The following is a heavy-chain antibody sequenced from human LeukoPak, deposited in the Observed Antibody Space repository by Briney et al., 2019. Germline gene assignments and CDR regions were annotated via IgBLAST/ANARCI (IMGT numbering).Heavy chain of an antibody. CDR1: GFTFSSYA. Sequence: GGSLRLSCAASGFTFSSYAMSWVRQAPGKGLEWVSAISGSGGSTYYADSVKGRFSISRDNSKNTLCLQRNSLRAEDTAVYYCAKDMITMVRGVILHYYYGMDVWGQGTTVTVSS. J-gene: IGHJ6*02. D-gene: IGHD3-10*01. V-gene: IGHV3-23*01. CDR2: ISGSGGST. CDR3: AKDMITMVRGVILHYYYGMDV.